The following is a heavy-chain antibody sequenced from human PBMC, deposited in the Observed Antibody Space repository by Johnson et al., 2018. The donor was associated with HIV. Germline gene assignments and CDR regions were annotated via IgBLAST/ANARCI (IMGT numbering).Heavy chain of an antibody. CDR3: ARAPEVRGIDAFDI. D-gene: IGHD3-10*01. J-gene: IGHJ3*02. CDR2: FYSGDST. V-gene: IGHV3-66*01. Sequence: VQLVESGGGVVQPGGSLRLSCAASGFTVSSNYMSWVRQAPGKGLEWVSTFYSGDSTYYADSVKGRFTISRDNSKNTLHLQMNSLRAEDTAVYYCARAPEVRGIDAFDIWGQGTMVTVSS. CDR1: GFTVSSNY.